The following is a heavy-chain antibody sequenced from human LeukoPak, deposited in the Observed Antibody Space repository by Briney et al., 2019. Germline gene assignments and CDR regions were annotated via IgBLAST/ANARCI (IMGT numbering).Heavy chain of an antibody. Sequence: PGGSLRLSCAASGFTFSSYGMHWVRQAPGKGLEWVAVKWDDGSNKYYADSVKGRFTISRDNSKNTLHLQMNSLRAEDTAVYYCASQYCGGDCSHYGMDVWGQGTTVTVSS. CDR1: GFTFSSYG. D-gene: IGHD2-21*02. CDR2: KWDDGSNK. V-gene: IGHV3-33*01. J-gene: IGHJ6*02. CDR3: ASQYCGGDCSHYGMDV.